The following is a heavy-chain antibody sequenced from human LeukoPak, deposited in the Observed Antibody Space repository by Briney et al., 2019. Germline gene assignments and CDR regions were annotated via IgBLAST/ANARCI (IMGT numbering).Heavy chain of an antibody. Sequence: GESLKISCKGSGYRFTSYWFAWVRQMPGKGLEWMGIIYPGDSDTRYSPSFQGQVTISADKSISTAYLQWSSLKASDTAMYYCARHDKVGKKEGDYWGQGTLVTVSS. CDR1: GYRFTSYW. CDR2: IYPGDSDT. CDR3: ARHDKVGKKEGDY. J-gene: IGHJ4*02. D-gene: IGHD3-10*01. V-gene: IGHV5-51*01.